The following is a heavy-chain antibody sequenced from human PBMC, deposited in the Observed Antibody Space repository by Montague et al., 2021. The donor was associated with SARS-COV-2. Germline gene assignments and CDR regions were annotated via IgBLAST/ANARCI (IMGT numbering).Heavy chain of an antibody. CDR1: GGSFSTYY. Sequence: SETLSLTCAVYGGSFSTYYWAWIRQSPGKGLEWIGNIDHSGNTNXNPSLKSRVSISVDTSSSQSSLYLTSVTAADAAVYYCARDQTVLEWIWYGMDVWGPGTTVTVSS. J-gene: IGHJ6*02. CDR2: IDHSGNT. D-gene: IGHD3-3*01. V-gene: IGHV4-34*01. CDR3: ARDQTVLEWIWYGMDV.